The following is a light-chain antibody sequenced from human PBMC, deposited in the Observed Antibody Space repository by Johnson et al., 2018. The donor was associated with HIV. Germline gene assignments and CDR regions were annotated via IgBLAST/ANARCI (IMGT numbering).Light chain of an antibody. Sequence: QSVLTQPPSVSAAPGQKVTISCSGSSSNIASNYVSWYQQIPGTAPKLLIYENNKRPSGIPDRFSGSKSGTSATLGITGLQTGDEADYYCGTWDSSLSASYVFGTGTKVTVL. CDR1: SSNIASNY. CDR2: ENN. J-gene: IGLJ1*01. V-gene: IGLV1-51*02. CDR3: GTWDSSLSASYV.